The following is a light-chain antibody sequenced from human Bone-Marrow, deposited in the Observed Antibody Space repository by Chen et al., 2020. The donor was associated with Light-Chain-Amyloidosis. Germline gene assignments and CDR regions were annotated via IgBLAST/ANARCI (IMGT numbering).Light chain of an antibody. V-gene: IGLV3-25*03. CDR3: QSADSSGTYEVI. Sequence: SYELTQPPSVSVSPGQTARITCSGDDLPTKYAYWYQQKPGQAPVLVIHRDTERPSGISERFTGSRSGTTATWTISGDQAEDAGDYHCQSADSSGTYEVIFGGGTKLTVL. CDR2: RDT. J-gene: IGLJ2*01. CDR1: DLPTKY.